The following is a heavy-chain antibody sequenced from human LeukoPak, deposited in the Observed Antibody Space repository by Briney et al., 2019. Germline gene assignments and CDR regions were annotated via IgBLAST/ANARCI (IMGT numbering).Heavy chain of an antibody. D-gene: IGHD1-1*01. Sequence: ASVKVSCKVSGYTFNSYAISWVRQAPGQGLEWRGWISTYSGDTNYAQKLQGRVTMTTDTSTTTAYMELRSLRSDDTAVYYCARGGSNDPFYYYYMDVWGKGTTVTVSS. CDR3: ARGGSNDPFYYYYMDV. CDR1: GYTFNSYA. V-gene: IGHV1-18*01. CDR2: ISTYSGDT. J-gene: IGHJ6*03.